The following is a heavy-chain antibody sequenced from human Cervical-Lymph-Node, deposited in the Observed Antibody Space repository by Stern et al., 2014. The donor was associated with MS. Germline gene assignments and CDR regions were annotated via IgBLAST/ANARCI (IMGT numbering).Heavy chain of an antibody. V-gene: IGHV4-4*07. D-gene: IGHD5-18*01. CDR3: ARGRHTAMVTSGRYFDL. CDR1: GASITNFY. J-gene: IGHJ4*02. Sequence: QVQLQESVPGRVQPSETLSLTCSVSGASITNFYWSWIRQTPGKGLQWIGHVSNSGTTYYDSSLESRVTMSMDASKQQFSLSLTSVTAVDTAVYFCARGRHTAMVTSGRYFDLWGQGTLVTVSS. CDR2: VSNSGTT.